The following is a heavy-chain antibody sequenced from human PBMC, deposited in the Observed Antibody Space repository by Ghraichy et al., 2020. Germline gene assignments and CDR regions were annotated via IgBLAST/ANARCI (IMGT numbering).Heavy chain of an antibody. V-gene: IGHV3-23*01. Sequence: GESLNISCAASGFTFNSYAMTWVRQAPGKGLEWVSGVNARGGNTNYADSVKGRFTISRDNSKNTLYLQMTSLRAEDTAIYYCACLDSGFFHYFHMEVWGKGTTVTVSS. CDR2: VNARGGNT. CDR1: GFTFNSYA. D-gene: IGHD3-22*01. CDR3: ACLDSGFFHYFHMEV. J-gene: IGHJ6*03.